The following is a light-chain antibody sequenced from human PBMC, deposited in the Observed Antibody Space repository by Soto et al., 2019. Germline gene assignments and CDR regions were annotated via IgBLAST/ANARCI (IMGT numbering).Light chain of an antibody. CDR2: GAS. CDR1: QSVSVN. Sequence: EVVMTQSPATVSVSPGERATLSCRASQSVSVNSLAWYQQKGGQAPRLLIYGASTRATGIPARFSGSGSGTEFTLTISSLQSEDFAVYYCQQYNNWPETFGQGTKVDIK. V-gene: IGKV3-15*01. CDR3: QQYNNWPET. J-gene: IGKJ1*01.